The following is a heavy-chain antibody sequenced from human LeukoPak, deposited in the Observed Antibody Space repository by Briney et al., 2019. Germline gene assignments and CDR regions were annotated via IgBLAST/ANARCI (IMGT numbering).Heavy chain of an antibody. CDR3: ARGVLRSYYYGMDV. Sequence: ASVKVSCKASGYTFTSYAIHWVRQAPGPRLEWMGWINAGNGNTKYSQKFQGRVTITRETSASIAYMELSSLRSEDTAVYYCARGVLRSYYYGMDVWGQGTTVTVSS. CDR1: GYTFTSYA. J-gene: IGHJ6*02. D-gene: IGHD3-16*01. CDR2: INAGNGNT. V-gene: IGHV1-3*01.